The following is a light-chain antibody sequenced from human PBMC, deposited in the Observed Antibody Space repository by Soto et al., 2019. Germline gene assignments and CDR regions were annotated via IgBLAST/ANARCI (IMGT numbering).Light chain of an antibody. V-gene: IGLV2-14*01. J-gene: IGLJ2*01. CDR2: DVS. Sequence: QSVLTQPAAVSGSPGQSITISCTGTSSDVGGYNYVSWYQQYPGKAPKLMIYDVSKRPSGVSNRFSGSKSGNTASLTISGLQAEDEADYYCSSYTSSSTLLFGGGTKLTVL. CDR1: SSDVGGYNY. CDR3: SSYTSSSTLL.